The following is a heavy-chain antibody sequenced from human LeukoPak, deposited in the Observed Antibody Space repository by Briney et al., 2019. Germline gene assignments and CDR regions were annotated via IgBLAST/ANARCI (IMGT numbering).Heavy chain of an antibody. D-gene: IGHD6-13*01. J-gene: IGHJ4*02. Sequence: GGPLRLSCAASGFTFSSYAMHWVRQAPGKGLEWVAVISYDGSNKYYADSVKGRFTISRDNSKNTLYLQMNSLRAEDTAVYYCAKGGSSWSSFDYWGQGTLVTVSS. CDR3: AKGGSSWSSFDY. CDR2: ISYDGSNK. CDR1: GFTFSSYA. V-gene: IGHV3-30-3*01.